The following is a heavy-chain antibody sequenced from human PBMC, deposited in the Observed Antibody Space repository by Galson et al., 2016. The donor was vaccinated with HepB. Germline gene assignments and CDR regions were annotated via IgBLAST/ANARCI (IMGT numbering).Heavy chain of an antibody. CDR1: GDSVSSYSGA. CDR2: TYYRSKWYN. CDR3: ARDRGSGRHFFDS. J-gene: IGHJ4*02. V-gene: IGHV6-1*01. Sequence: CAISGDSVSSYSGAWDWIRQSPSRGLEWLGRTYYRSKWYNDYAGSVKGRITIEAGTSKNLFSLQLTSVTVADTAVYYCARDRGSGRHFFDSWGQGTLVSVSS. D-gene: IGHD3-10*01.